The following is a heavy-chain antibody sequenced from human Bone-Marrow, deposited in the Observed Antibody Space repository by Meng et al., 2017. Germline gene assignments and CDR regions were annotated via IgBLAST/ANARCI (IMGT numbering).Heavy chain of an antibody. CDR1: GGTFRSYA. CDR3: ARVAAGTSIYFDY. J-gene: IGHJ4*02. Sequence: VRRVRCGGEEKKAGSSVKVSCKGSGGTFRSYAISWVGQAPGQGLEWMGGIIPIFGTANHAQKFQGRVTITADESTSTAYMELSSLRSEDTAVYYCARVAAGTSIYFDYWGQGTLVTVSS. CDR2: IIPIFGTA. D-gene: IGHD6-13*01. V-gene: IGHV1-69*01.